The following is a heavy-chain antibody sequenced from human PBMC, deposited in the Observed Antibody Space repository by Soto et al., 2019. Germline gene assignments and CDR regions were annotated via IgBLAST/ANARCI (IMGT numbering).Heavy chain of an antibody. CDR1: GFTFSNAW. CDR3: TTADYDFWSGYYKVFDY. V-gene: IGHV3-15*01. Sequence: EVQLVESGGGLVKPGGSLRLSCAASGFTFSNAWMSWVRQAPGKGLEWVGRIKSKTDGGTTDYAAPVKGRFTISRDDSKNTLYLQMNSLKTEDTAVYYCTTADYDFWSGYYKVFDYWGQGTLVTVSS. J-gene: IGHJ4*02. CDR2: IKSKTDGGTT. D-gene: IGHD3-3*01.